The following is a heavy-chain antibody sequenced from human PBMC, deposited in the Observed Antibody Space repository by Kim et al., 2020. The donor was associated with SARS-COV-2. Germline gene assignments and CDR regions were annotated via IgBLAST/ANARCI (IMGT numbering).Heavy chain of an antibody. V-gene: IGHV1-69*13. CDR2: IIPVYGIA. D-gene: IGHD3-16*01. CDR1: GGTFGSYS. J-gene: IGHJ6*02. CDR3: ARDRLDSREIRTIGVHYYYNGMDV. Sequence: SVNVSCEVSGGTFGSYSITWVRQAPGQGLEWMGGIIPVYGIAKTAQKFQDRVTINADDSATTVHMEVSSLRSEDTAVYYCARDRLDSREIRTIGVHYYYNGMDVWGQGTTVTVSS.